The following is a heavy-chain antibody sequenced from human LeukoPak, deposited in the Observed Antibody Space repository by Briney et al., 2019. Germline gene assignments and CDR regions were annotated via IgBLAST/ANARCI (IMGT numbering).Heavy chain of an antibody. Sequence: GGSLRLSCAASGFTFSSYEMNWVRQAPGKGLEWVSSISSSSSYIYYADSVKGRFTISRDNAKNSLYLQMNSLRAEDTAVYYCARDQGYCSSTSCYEFDYWGRGTPVTVSS. V-gene: IGHV3-21*01. D-gene: IGHD2-2*01. CDR3: ARDQGYCSSTSCYEFDY. CDR2: ISSSSSYI. CDR1: GFTFSSYE. J-gene: IGHJ4*02.